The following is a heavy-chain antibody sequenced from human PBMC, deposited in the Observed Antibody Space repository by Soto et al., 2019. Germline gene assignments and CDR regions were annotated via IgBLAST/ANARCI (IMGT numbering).Heavy chain of an antibody. CDR1: GVSITSFY. J-gene: IGHJ5*02. Sequence: LSLTCTVSGVSITSFYWNWIRQPPGKGLEWIGCIYDSGSTNFNPSLKSRVTMSVDTSGTQFSLKLRSVTAADTAFYYCARRFSSFSWCAPWGQGTLVTVSS. CDR3: ARRFSSFSWCAP. D-gene: IGHD3-3*02. CDR2: IYDSGST. V-gene: IGHV4-59*01.